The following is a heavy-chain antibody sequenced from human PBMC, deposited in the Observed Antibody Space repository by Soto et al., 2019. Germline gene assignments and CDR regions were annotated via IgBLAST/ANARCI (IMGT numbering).Heavy chain of an antibody. CDR2: ISYDASNK. V-gene: IGHV3-30-3*01. D-gene: IGHD6-19*01. Sequence: GGSLRLSCAASGFAFSSYAMHWVRRAPGKGLEWVAVISYDASNKYYADSVKGRFTISRDNSKKTMYLQMSSLRAEDTAVYYCARPFSSGWYGDFDHWGQGTLVTVSS. J-gene: IGHJ4*02. CDR1: GFAFSSYA. CDR3: ARPFSSGWYGDFDH.